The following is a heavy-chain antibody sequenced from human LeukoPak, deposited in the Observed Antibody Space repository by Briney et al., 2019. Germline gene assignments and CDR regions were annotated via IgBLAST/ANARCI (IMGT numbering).Heavy chain of an antibody. CDR3: ARYGPLVAGTFLFDY. D-gene: IGHD6-19*01. CDR2: IYYSGST. V-gene: IGHV4-39*07. CDR1: GGSISSSRDY. Sequence: PSETLSLTCTVSGGSISSSRDYWAWIRQPPGKGLEWIANIYYSGSTNYNPSLKSRVTISVDTSKNQFSLKLSSVTAADTAVYYCARYGPLVAGTFLFDYWGQGTLVTVSS. J-gene: IGHJ4*02.